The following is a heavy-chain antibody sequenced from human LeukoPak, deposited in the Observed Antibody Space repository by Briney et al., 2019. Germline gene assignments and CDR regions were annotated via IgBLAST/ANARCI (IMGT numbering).Heavy chain of an antibody. D-gene: IGHD1-26*01. Sequence: SETLSLTCAVYGGSFSGYYWSWIRQPPGKGLEWIGEINHSGSTNYNPSFKSRVTISVDTSKNQFSLKLSSVTAADTAVYYCARGRVGATTSDYWGQGTLVTVSS. J-gene: IGHJ4*02. CDR3: ARGRVGATTSDY. V-gene: IGHV4-34*01. CDR2: INHSGST. CDR1: GGSFSGYY.